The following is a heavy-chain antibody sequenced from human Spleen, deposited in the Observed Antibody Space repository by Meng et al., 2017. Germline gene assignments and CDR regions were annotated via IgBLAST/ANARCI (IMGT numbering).Heavy chain of an antibody. V-gene: IGHV3-21*01. Sequence: EVQLVESGGGLVNPGGSVRLSCAASGFIFSSYSMHWVRQAPGKGLEWVSSISSSTTYADSVKGRFTISRDNAENSVYLQMNSLRAEDTAVYYCARGRVVVADTPSDYWGQGTLVTVSS. CDR3: ARGRVVVADTPSDY. D-gene: IGHD2-15*01. CDR2: ISSSTT. CDR1: GFIFSSYS. J-gene: IGHJ4*02.